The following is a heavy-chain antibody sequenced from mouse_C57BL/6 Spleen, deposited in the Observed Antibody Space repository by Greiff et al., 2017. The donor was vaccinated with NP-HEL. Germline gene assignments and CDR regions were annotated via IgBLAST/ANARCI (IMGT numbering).Heavy chain of an antibody. V-gene: IGHV1-82*01. CDR2: IYPGDGDT. CDR3: ARSRAYYDYALFAY. D-gene: IGHD2-4*01. CDR1: GYAFSSSW. J-gene: IGHJ3*01. Sequence: QVQLQQSGPELVKPGASVKISCKASGYAFSSSWMNWVKQRPGKGLEWIGRIYPGDGDTNYNGKFKGKATLTADKSSSTAYMQLSSLTSEDSAVYFCARSRAYYDYALFAYWGQGTLLTVSA.